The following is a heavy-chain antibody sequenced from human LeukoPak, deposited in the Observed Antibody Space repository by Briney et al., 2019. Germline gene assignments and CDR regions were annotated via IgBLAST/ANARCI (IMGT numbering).Heavy chain of an antibody. CDR1: GFTFSSYA. CDR2: ISGSGGDT. D-gene: IGHD2-2*01. J-gene: IGHJ4*02. Sequence: GGSLRLSCAASGFTFSSYAMSWVRQAPRKGLEWVSVISGSGGDTYYADYVKGRFTISRHNSKNTLYLQMNSLRAEDTAIYYCAKTGCTSTGCYENYWGQGTLVTVSS. V-gene: IGHV3-23*01. CDR3: AKTGCTSTGCYENY.